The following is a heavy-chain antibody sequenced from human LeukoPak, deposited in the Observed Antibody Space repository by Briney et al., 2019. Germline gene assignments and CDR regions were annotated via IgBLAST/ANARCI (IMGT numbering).Heavy chain of an antibody. CDR3: ARDKIVGATTLDS. J-gene: IGHJ4*02. CDR1: GFPFSSYW. Sequence: GGSLRLSCVASGFPFSSYWMTWVRQAPGKGLEWVANIKQDGSKKSYVDSVKGRFTISRDNAKNSLYLQMNSLRAEDTAVYYCARDKIVGATTLDSWGQGTQVTVSA. CDR2: IKQDGSKK. V-gene: IGHV3-7*01. D-gene: IGHD1-26*01.